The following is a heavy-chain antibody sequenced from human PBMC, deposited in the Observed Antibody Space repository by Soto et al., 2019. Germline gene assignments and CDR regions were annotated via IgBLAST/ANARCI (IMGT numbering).Heavy chain of an antibody. J-gene: IGHJ5*02. D-gene: IGHD3-16*01. CDR3: ARASSCAYDSCAFDP. Sequence: SETLSLTCTVSGGSISSYYWSWIGQPPGKGLEWIGYIYYTGSTNYNPSLKSRVTLSLDTSKNQFSLKLSSVTAADTAVYYCARASSCAYDSCAFDPWGQGTLVTVSS. V-gene: IGHV4-59*01. CDR2: IYYTGST. CDR1: GGSISSYY.